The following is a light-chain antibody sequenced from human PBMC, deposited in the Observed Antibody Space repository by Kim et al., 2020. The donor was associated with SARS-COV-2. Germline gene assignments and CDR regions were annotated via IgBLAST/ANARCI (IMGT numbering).Light chain of an antibody. J-gene: IGKJ2*01. CDR3: QQYGSSSYT. Sequence: LSRGERDTLSCRASESVSSSYLAWYQQKPGQAPRLLIYGASSRATGIPDRFSGSGSGTDFTLTISRLEPEDFAVYYCQQYGSSSYTFGQGTKLEI. CDR1: ESVSSSY. CDR2: GAS. V-gene: IGKV3-20*01.